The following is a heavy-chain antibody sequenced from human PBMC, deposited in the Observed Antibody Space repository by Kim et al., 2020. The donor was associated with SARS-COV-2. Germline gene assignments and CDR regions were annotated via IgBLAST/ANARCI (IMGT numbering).Heavy chain of an antibody. CDR3: ARILSLVDSSGWYPNPNGDYGMDV. J-gene: IGHJ6*02. CDR2: INHSGST. V-gene: IGHV4-34*01. CDR1: GGSFSGYY. Sequence: SETLSLTCAVYGGSFSGYYWSWIRQPPGKGLEWIGEINHSGSTNYNPSLKSRVTISVDTSKNQFSLKLSSVTAADTAVYYCARILSLVDSSGWYPNPNGDYGMDVWGQGTTVTVSS. D-gene: IGHD6-19*01.